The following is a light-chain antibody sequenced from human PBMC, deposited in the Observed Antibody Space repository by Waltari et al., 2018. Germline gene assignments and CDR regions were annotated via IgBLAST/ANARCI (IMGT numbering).Light chain of an antibody. CDR3: MQATQWPLT. CDR2: KVF. J-gene: IGKJ1*01. Sequence: DVVMTQSPLSLPVTLGQPATITCRSSQSLVHSDGKTYLNWFHQRPGQSPRRLIYKVFNRDSGVPDRFSGSGSATDFTLKISRVEAEDVGTYYCMQATQWPLTFGQGTKVEIK. CDR1: QSLVHSDGKTY. V-gene: IGKV2-30*02.